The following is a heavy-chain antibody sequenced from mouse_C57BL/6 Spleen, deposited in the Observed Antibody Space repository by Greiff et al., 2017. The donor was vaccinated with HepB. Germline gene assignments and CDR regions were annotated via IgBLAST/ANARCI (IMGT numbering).Heavy chain of an antibody. J-gene: IGHJ2*01. D-gene: IGHD4-1*01. CDR3: ARELTGAFYYFDY. CDR2: IYPGDGDT. CDR1: GYAFSSSW. Sequence: QVQLQESGPELVKPGASVKISCKASGYAFSSSWMNWVKQRPGKGLEWIGRIYPGDGDTNYNGKFKGKATLTADKSSSTAYMQLSSLTSEDSAVYFCARELTGAFYYFDYWGQGTTLTVSA. V-gene: IGHV1-82*01.